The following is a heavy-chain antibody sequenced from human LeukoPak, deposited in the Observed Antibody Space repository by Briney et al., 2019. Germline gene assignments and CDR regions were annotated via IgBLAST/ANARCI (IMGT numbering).Heavy chain of an antibody. CDR1: GFTFGDYA. V-gene: IGHV3-49*03. D-gene: IGHD4-17*01. CDR2: IRSKAYGGTT. Sequence: GGSLRLSCTASGFTFGDYAMSWFRQAPGQGLEWVGFIRSKAYGGTTEYAASVKGRFTISRDDSKSIAYLQMNSLKTEDTAVYYCTRGGIEDLTVTTYWGQGTLVTVSS. CDR3: TRGGIEDLTVTTY. J-gene: IGHJ4*02.